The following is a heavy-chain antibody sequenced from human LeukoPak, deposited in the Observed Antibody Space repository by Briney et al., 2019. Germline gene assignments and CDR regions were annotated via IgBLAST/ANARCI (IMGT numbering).Heavy chain of an antibody. CDR3: ARRRDFFDY. Sequence: PGGSLRLSCAASGFTLSDYYMSWIRQAPGKGLEWVPYISSSGSTIDYADSVKGRFTISRDNAKNSLYLQMSSLRAEDTAVYYCARRRDFFDYWGQGTLVTVSS. V-gene: IGHV3-11*01. J-gene: IGHJ4*02. CDR1: GFTLSDYY. CDR2: ISSSGSTI.